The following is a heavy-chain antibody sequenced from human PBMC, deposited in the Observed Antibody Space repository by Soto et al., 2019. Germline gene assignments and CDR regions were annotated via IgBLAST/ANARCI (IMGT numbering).Heavy chain of an antibody. D-gene: IGHD3-10*01. CDR3: ASGTMVRGVPRAFDF. V-gene: IGHV5-51*01. Sequence: PGESLKISCKGSGYSFTSYWIGWVRQMPGKGLEWMGIIYPGDSDTRYSPSFQGQVTISADKSISTAYLQWSSLKASDTAMYYCASGTMVRGVPRAFDFCGPRTIVTGSS. CDR1: GYSFTSYW. J-gene: IGHJ3*01. CDR2: IYPGDSDT.